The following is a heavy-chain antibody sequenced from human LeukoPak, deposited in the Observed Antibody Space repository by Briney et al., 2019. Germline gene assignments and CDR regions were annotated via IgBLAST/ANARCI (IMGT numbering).Heavy chain of an antibody. J-gene: IGHJ4*02. CDR1: GFTFSSYA. D-gene: IGHD1-1*01. Sequence: PGGSLRLSCAASGFTFSSYAMNWVRQAPGKGLEWVSSISGSGGSTYYADSVTGRFTISIDNSENTLYLQMISLRAEDTAVYYCAKDPGRTGTTYRFDYWGQGNLVTVSS. CDR3: AKDPGRTGTTYRFDY. CDR2: ISGSGGST. V-gene: IGHV3-23*01.